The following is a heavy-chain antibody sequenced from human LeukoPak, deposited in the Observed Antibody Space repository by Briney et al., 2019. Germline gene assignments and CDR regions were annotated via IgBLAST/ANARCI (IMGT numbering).Heavy chain of an antibody. Sequence: GGSLRLSCAASGFTFSSYSMNWVRQAPGRGLEWVSSISSSSSYIYYADSVKGRFTISRDNAKNSLYLQMNSLRAEDTAVYYCARDLAITAIPFDYWGQGTLVTVSS. CDR1: GFTFSSYS. J-gene: IGHJ4*02. CDR3: ARDLAITAIPFDY. D-gene: IGHD5-18*01. CDR2: ISSSSSYI. V-gene: IGHV3-21*01.